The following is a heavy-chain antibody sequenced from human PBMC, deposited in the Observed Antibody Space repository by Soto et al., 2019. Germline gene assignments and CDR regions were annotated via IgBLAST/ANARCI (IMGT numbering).Heavy chain of an antibody. V-gene: IGHV3-23*01. D-gene: IGHD4-17*01. CDR3: ARPYGGKIGDAPDL. CDR1: GFAFSSYA. Sequence: EVQLLESGGGLVQPGGSLRLSCVASGFAFSSYAMSWVRQVPGKGLEWVSTISDAAGSAYYVDSVKGRFTISRDNSKKTLYLHLNSLRAEDSAVYYCARPYGGKIGDAPDLWGPGTRVTFSS. CDR2: ISDAAGSA. J-gene: IGHJ3*01.